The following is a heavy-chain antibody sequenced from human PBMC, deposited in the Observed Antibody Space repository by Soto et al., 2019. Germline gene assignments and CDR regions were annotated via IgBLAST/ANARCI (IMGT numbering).Heavy chain of an antibody. CDR2: IIPILGIA. Sequence: QVQLVQSGAEVKKPGSSVKVSCKASGGTFSSYTISWVRQAPGQGLEWMGRIIPILGIANYAQKFQGRVTITADKSTSTAYMELSSLRSEDTAVYYCARDRYCSSTSCYPGSLWGQGTLVTVSS. D-gene: IGHD2-2*01. CDR1: GGTFSSYT. V-gene: IGHV1-69*08. CDR3: ARDRYCSSTSCYPGSL. J-gene: IGHJ4*02.